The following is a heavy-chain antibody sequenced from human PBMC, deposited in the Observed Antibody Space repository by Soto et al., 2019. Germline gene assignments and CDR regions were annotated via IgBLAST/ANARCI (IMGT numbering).Heavy chain of an antibody. CDR2: IYPGDSDT. CDR3: ARPSSSWHYYYGMDV. Sequence: GESLKISCKGSGYSFTNYWIGWVRQMPGKGLEWMGIIYPGDSDTRYSPSFQGQVTISADKSISTAYLQWSSLKASDTATYYCARPSSSWHYYYGMDVWGQGTTVTVSS. J-gene: IGHJ6*02. CDR1: GYSFTNYW. D-gene: IGHD6-13*01. V-gene: IGHV5-51*01.